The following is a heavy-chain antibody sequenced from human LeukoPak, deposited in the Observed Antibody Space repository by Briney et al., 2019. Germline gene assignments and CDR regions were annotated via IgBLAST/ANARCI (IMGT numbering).Heavy chain of an antibody. Sequence: GGSLRLSCAASGFTFSTYSMHWVPQTPDKGLEWVAAISYDGSNKRYADSVQGRFTISRDNSKNTLYLQMNSLRADNTAVYYCARGLRIAVAGNIDYWGQGTLVTVSS. CDR3: ARGLRIAVAGNIDY. CDR1: GFTFSTYS. J-gene: IGHJ4*02. D-gene: IGHD6-19*01. CDR2: ISYDGSNK. V-gene: IGHV3-30-3*01.